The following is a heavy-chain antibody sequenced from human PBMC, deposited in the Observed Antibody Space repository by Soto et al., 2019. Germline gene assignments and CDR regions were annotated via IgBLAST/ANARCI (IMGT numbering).Heavy chain of an antibody. Sequence: SVKVSCKASGGTFSSYAISWVRQAPGQGLEWMGGIIPIFGTANYAQKFQGRVTITADKSTSTAYMELSSLRSEDTAVYYCARASDRIAVAGTPRDYYYYYGMDVWGQGTTVTVSS. CDR1: GGTFSSYA. D-gene: IGHD6-19*01. J-gene: IGHJ6*02. V-gene: IGHV1-69*06. CDR2: IIPIFGTA. CDR3: ARASDRIAVAGTPRDYYYYYGMDV.